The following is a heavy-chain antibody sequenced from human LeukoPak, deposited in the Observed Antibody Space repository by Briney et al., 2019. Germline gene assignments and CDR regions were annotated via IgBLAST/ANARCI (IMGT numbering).Heavy chain of an antibody. CDR1: GFTFDDYA. J-gene: IGHJ4*02. D-gene: IGHD4-17*01. Sequence: PGRSLRLSCAASGFTFDDYAMHWLRQAPGKGLEWVSGISWNSGSIGYADAVKGRFTTSRDNAKNSLYLQMNSLRAEDTALYYCAKGPYDYGDYMFDYWGQGTLVTVSS. CDR2: ISWNSGSI. V-gene: IGHV3-9*01. CDR3: AKGPYDYGDYMFDY.